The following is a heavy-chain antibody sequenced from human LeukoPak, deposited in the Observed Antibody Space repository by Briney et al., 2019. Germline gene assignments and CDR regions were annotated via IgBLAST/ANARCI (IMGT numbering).Heavy chain of an antibody. D-gene: IGHD2-2*01. CDR1: GFTFSSYA. Sequence: GGSLRLSCAASGFTFSSYAMGWVRQAPGKGLEWVSAISGSGGSTYYADSVKGRFTISRDNSKNTLYLQMNSLRAEDTAVYYCAKSPAEYQLLFPFDYWGQGTLVTVSS. CDR2: ISGSGGST. V-gene: IGHV3-23*01. J-gene: IGHJ4*02. CDR3: AKSPAEYQLLFPFDY.